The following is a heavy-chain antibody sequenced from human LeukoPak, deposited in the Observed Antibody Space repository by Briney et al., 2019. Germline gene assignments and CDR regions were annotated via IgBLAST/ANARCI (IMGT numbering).Heavy chain of an antibody. CDR1: GYTFTDYY. CDR2: INPNSGGT. D-gene: IGHD2-15*01. V-gene: IGHV1-2*02. J-gene: IGHJ1*01. CDR3: ARSMSGGLGFFQS. Sequence: ASVKVSCKASGYTFTDYYMHWVRQAPGQGLEWMGWINPNSGGTNYAQNFQGRVTMTRDTSIRTAYMELSSLRSDDTAVYYCARSMSGGLGFFQSWGQGTLVAVSS.